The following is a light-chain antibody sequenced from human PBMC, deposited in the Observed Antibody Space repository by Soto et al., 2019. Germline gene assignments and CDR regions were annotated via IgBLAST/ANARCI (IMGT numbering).Light chain of an antibody. Sequence: SYELTQPPSVSVAPGQTATITCGGDDLVTKSVHWYQQKPGQAPVLVVRDDADRPSGIPERFSGSKSGDTATLTISRAEAGDEADYHCQVWDSRGDWRVFGGGTKVTVL. CDR3: QVWDSRGDWRV. V-gene: IGLV3-21*02. CDR1: DLVTKS. J-gene: IGLJ3*02. CDR2: DDA.